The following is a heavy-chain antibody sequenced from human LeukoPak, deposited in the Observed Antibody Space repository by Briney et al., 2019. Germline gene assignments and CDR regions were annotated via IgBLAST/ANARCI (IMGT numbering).Heavy chain of an antibody. CDR1: GFTFSGDA. D-gene: IGHD1-26*01. Sequence: GGSLRLSCAASGFTFSGDALTWVRQAPGKGLEWVSTISDSDDTTFYAESVKGRFTISRDNSKNTLYLQMNSLRAEDTATYHCSRDRSGSYYWGQGILVAVSS. CDR2: ISDSDDTT. J-gene: IGHJ4*02. V-gene: IGHV3-23*01. CDR3: SRDRSGSYY.